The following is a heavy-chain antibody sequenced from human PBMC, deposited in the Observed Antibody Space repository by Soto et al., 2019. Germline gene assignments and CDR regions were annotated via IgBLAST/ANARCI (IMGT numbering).Heavy chain of an antibody. J-gene: IGHJ6*02. Sequence: GGSLRLSCVASGFTFISSFMGWVRQAPGKGLEWVANINQDGGGTYYVDSVEGRFTISRDNAKNSLYLQMNSLRAEDTAVYYCARVGKEYELVGFYYYYGMDVWGQGTTVTVSS. D-gene: IGHD6-6*01. CDR2: INQDGGGT. V-gene: IGHV3-7*01. CDR3: ARVGKEYELVGFYYYYGMDV. CDR1: GFTFISSF.